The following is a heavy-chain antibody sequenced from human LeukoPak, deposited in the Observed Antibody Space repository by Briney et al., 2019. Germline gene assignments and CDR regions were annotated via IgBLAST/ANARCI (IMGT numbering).Heavy chain of an antibody. D-gene: IGHD3-22*01. Sequence: GGSLRLSCAASGFTFSSYSMNWVRQAAGKGLEWVSYISSSSSTIYYADSVKGRFTISRDNAKNSLYLQMNSLRAEDTAVYYCARDPYYYDSSDLYYYGMDVWGQGTTVTVSS. CDR1: GFTFSSYS. CDR2: ISSSSSTI. J-gene: IGHJ6*02. V-gene: IGHV3-48*04. CDR3: ARDPYYYDSSDLYYYGMDV.